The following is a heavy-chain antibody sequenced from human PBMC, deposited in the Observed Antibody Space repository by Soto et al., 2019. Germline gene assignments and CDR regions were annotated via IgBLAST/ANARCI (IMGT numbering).Heavy chain of an antibody. D-gene: IGHD5-12*01. CDR1: GDTISTGGYT. Sequence: SETLSLTCDASGDTISTGGYTWAWIRQPPGKALEWIGHTYHSGSTYYNPSLKSRVTISVDRSKNQFSLKLSSVTAADTAVYYCAAGGGLPRYYWGQGTLVTVSS. V-gene: IGHV4-30-2*01. CDR3: AAGGGLPRYY. J-gene: IGHJ4*02. CDR2: TYHSGST.